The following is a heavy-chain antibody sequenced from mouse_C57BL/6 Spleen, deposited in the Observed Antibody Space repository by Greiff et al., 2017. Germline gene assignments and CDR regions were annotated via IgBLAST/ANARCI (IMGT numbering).Heavy chain of an antibody. CDR1: GYAFTNYL. Sequence: VQLQQSGAELVRPGTSVKVSCKASGYAFTNYLIEWVKQRPGQGLEWIGVINPGSGGTNYNEKFKGKATLTADKSSSTAYMQLSSLTSEDSAVYFCAREEDGFWYFDVWGTGTTVTVSS. CDR3: AREEDGFWYFDV. V-gene: IGHV1-54*01. J-gene: IGHJ1*03. CDR2: INPGSGGT. D-gene: IGHD2-3*01.